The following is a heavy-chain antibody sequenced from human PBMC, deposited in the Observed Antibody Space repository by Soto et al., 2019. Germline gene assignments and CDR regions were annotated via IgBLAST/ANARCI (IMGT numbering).Heavy chain of an antibody. D-gene: IGHD3-3*01. V-gene: IGHV2-5*02. CDR2: ICWDDDK. CDR3: AHRVLRTVFGLVTTTAIYFDF. J-gene: IGHJ4*02. CDR1: GFSLTTSGVG. Sequence: QITLNESGPTQVKPRQTLTLTCTFSGFSLTTSGVGVGWIRQSPGKAPEWLALICWDDDKRYSPSLKSRLTLTNDTSKNQVALTMADLEPADTATYYCAHRVLRTVFGLVTTTAIYFDFWGQGTPVAVSS.